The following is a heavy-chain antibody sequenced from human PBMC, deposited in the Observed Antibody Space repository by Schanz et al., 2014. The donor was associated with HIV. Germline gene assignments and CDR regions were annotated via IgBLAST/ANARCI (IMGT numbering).Heavy chain of an antibody. CDR3: ARGGYNYGREGYFDY. Sequence: QVQLVESGGGVVQPGRSLRLSCAASGFIFSRYGMYWVRQAPGKGLGWVAVIWNNGSNKDYADSAKGRFTVSRDNSRNTLFLQMNSLTPEDTTVYYCARGGYNYGREGYFDYWGQGTLVTVSS. V-gene: IGHV3-33*02. D-gene: IGHD5-18*01. CDR1: GFIFSRYG. J-gene: IGHJ4*02. CDR2: IWNNGSNK.